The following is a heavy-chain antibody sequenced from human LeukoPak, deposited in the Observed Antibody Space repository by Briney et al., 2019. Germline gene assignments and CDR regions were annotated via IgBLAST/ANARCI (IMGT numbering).Heavy chain of an antibody. J-gene: IGHJ4*02. D-gene: IGHD3-16*01. CDR2: ISYDGSNK. CDR3: AKGYGGDY. Sequence: PGRSLRLSCAASGFTFSSYGMHWVRQAPGKGLEWVAVISYDGSNKYYADSVKGRFTISRDNSKNTLYLQMNSLRAEDTAVYYCAKGYGGDYWGQGTLVTVSS. V-gene: IGHV3-30*18. CDR1: GFTFSSYG.